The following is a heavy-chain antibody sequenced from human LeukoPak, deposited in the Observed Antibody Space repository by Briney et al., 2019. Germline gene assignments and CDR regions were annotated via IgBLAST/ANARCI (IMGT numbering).Heavy chain of an antibody. Sequence: GAPVKVSAKASGYTFTSYYMHWVRQAPGQGLEWMGIINPSGGSTSYAQKFQGRVTMTRDTSTSTVYMELSSLRSEDTAVYYCARVGGYCSSTSGSIDYWGQGTLVTVSS. CDR3: ARVGGYCSSTSGSIDY. D-gene: IGHD2-2*01. V-gene: IGHV1-46*01. CDR1: GYTFTSYY. CDR2: INPSGGST. J-gene: IGHJ4*02.